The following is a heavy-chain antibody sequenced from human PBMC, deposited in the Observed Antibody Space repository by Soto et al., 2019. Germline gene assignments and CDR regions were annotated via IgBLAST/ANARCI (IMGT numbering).Heavy chain of an antibody. CDR1: GFTFSSYE. V-gene: IGHV3-48*03. D-gene: IGHD4-17*01. CDR2: ISSSGSTI. J-gene: IGHJ3*02. Sequence: GGSLRLSCAASGFTFSSYEMNWVRQAPGKGLEWVSYISSSGSTIYYAVSVKGRFTISRDNAKNSLYLQMNSLRAEDSTVYYCARAGDYDAFDIWGQGTMVTVSS. CDR3: ARAGDYDAFDI.